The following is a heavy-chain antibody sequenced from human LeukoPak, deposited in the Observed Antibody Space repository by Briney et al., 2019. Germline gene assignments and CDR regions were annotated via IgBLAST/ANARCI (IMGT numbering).Heavy chain of an antibody. D-gene: IGHD3-9*01. CDR2: ISWNSGSI. V-gene: IGHV3-9*01. J-gene: IGHJ4*02. CDR1: GFTFDAYA. CDR3: AKSGRDILSGYGGQIDY. Sequence: GGSLRLSCAASGFTFDAYAMYWVRQAPGKGLEWVSGISWNSGSIGYADSVKGLFTISRDNAKNSLYLQMNSLRTEDTALYYCAKSGRDILSGYGGQIDYWGQGTLVTVSS.